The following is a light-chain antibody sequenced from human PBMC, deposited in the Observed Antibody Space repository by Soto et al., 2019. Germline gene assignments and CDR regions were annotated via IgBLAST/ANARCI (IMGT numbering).Light chain of an antibody. Sequence: ILMTQSPATLSVSPGERATLSCRASQSVSNNLAWYQQKPGQAPRLLIYDASTRATGIPARFSGSGSGTAFTLTISGLQSEAFAVYYCPQYNNWPPWTFGQGTKVEIK. J-gene: IGKJ1*01. CDR2: DAS. CDR1: QSVSNN. CDR3: PQYNNWPPWT. V-gene: IGKV3-15*01.